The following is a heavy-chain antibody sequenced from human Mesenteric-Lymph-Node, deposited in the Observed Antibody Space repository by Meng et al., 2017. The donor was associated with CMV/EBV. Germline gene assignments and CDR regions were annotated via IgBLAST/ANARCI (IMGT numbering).Heavy chain of an antibody. CDR3: ARGVTTRGGGLDV. CDR1: GFTFSSYS. J-gene: IGHJ6*02. V-gene: IGHV3-21*01. CDR2: ISSSSSYI. Sequence: GGSLRLSCAASGFTFSSYSMNWVRQAPGKGLEWVSSISSSSSYIYYADSVKGRFTISRDNAKNSLSLQMDSLRTADTAVYYCARGVTTRGGGLDVWGQGTTVTVSS. D-gene: IGHD5-12*01.